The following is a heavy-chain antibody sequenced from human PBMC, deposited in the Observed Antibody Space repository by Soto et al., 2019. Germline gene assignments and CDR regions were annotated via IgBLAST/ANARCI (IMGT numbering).Heavy chain of an antibody. CDR3: ARHGYSYDSTGCYYFV. V-gene: IGHV4-39*01. CDR1: GGSVSSTNHY. J-gene: IGHJ4*02. D-gene: IGHD3-22*01. Sequence: PSETLSLTCTVSGGSVSSTNHYWGWIRQSPGKGLEWIGDIYYSGMTRYNPSLKSRVTISADTSKNQFSLRLSSVTAADTAVYYCARHGYSYDSTGCYYFVWGQGTLVTVSS. CDR2: IYYSGMT.